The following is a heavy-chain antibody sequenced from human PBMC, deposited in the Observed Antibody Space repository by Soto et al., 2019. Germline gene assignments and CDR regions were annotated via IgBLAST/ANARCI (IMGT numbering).Heavy chain of an antibody. J-gene: IGHJ6*02. CDR3: AKVNWGRNYGMDV. V-gene: IGHV3-23*01. CDR1: GFTFSSYA. Sequence: PGGSLRLSCEASGFTFSSYAMSCVRQAPGKGLEWVSAISGSGGSTYYADSVKGRFTISRDNSKNTLYLQMNSLRAEDTAVYYCAKVNWGRNYGMDVWGQGTTVTVS. D-gene: IGHD7-27*01. CDR2: ISGSGGST.